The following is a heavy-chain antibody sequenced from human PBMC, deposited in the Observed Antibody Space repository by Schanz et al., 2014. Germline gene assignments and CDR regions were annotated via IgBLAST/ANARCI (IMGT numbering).Heavy chain of an antibody. Sequence: QVQLVQSGSELKKPGASVQVSCQASGYTFTSYAMNWVRQAPGQGLEWVGWINTNTGNPTYAQGFTGRFVFSLDTSVSTAYLQISSLKAEDTAAYYCTTETIAMAGTFSIWGQGTLVTVSS. D-gene: IGHD6-19*01. CDR1: GYTFTSYA. V-gene: IGHV7-4-1*02. CDR2: INTNTGNP. J-gene: IGHJ4*02. CDR3: TTETIAMAGTFSI.